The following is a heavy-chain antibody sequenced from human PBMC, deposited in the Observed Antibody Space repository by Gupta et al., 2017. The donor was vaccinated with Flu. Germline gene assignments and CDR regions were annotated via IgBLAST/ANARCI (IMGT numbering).Heavy chain of an antibody. D-gene: IGHD3-16*01. CDR3: AKPYVWGSFGDY. CDR2: ISYDGSNK. J-gene: IGHJ4*02. V-gene: IGHV3-30*18. Sequence: QVQLVESGGGVVQPGRSLRLSCAASGFTFSSYGMHWVRQAPGKGLEWVAVISYDGSNKYYADSVKGRFTISRDNSKNTLYLQMNSLRAEDTAVYYCAKPYVWGSFGDYWGQGTLITVSS. CDR1: GFTFSSYG.